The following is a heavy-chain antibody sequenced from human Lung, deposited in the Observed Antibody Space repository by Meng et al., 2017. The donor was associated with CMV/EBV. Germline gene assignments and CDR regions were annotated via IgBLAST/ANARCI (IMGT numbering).Heavy chain of an antibody. D-gene: IGHD2-15*01. CDR1: GYTFTGYY. CDR2: INPNSGGT. CDR3: ARDGGGLYYFDY. V-gene: IGHV1-2*02. J-gene: IGHJ4*02. Sequence: ASVKVSXKASGYTFTGYYMHWVRQAPGQGLEWMGWINPNSGGTNYAQKFKGRVTMTRDTSISTAYMELSKLRSDDTAVYYCARDGGGLYYFDYWGQGTLVTVSS.